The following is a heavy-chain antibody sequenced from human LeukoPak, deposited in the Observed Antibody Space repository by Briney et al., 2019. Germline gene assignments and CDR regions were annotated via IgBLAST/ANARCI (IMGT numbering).Heavy chain of an antibody. Sequence: GGSLRLSCVASEFTFSSYNMNWVRQAPGKGLEWVAVISYDGSNKYYADSVKGRFTISRDNSKNTVYLQMNSLRAEDTAVYYCAKRYSSGWYYFDYWGQGTLVTVSS. CDR2: ISYDGSNK. J-gene: IGHJ4*02. V-gene: IGHV3-30*18. D-gene: IGHD6-19*01. CDR1: EFTFSSYN. CDR3: AKRYSSGWYYFDY.